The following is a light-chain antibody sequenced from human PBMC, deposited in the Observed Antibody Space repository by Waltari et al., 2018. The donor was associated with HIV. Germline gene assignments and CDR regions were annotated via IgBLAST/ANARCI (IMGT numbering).Light chain of an antibody. J-gene: IGLJ2*01. Sequence: QSAPTQPPSASGSPGQSVTLSCTGTSSDGGGSNSVSWHQQHPGKAPNLMIYDVIKRPSGVPDRFAGSKSGNTASLTVSGLQPEDEADYYCSSHAGSKVVFGGGTRLTVL. CDR3: SSHAGSKVV. CDR1: SSDGGGSNS. CDR2: DVI. V-gene: IGLV2-8*01.